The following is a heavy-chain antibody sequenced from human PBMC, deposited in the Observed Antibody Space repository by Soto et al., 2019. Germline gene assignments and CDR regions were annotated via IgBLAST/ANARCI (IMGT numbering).Heavy chain of an antibody. CDR3: ERTLYGEVVDY. D-gene: IGHD4-17*01. CDR1: GYTFTSYD. Sequence: QVQLVQSGAEVKKPGASVKVSCKASGYTFTSYDINWVRQATGQGLEWMGWMNPNSGNTGYAQKFDVRVTETSKASIRTAYMWMSSQRSEDTVVYYCERTLYGEVVDYWGQGTLVTVSS. V-gene: IGHV1-8*01. CDR2: MNPNSGNT. J-gene: IGHJ4*02.